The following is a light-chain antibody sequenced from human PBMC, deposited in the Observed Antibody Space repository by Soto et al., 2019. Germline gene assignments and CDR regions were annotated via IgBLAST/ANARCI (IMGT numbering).Light chain of an antibody. J-gene: IGLJ3*02. CDR1: SSDVGSYNL. Sequence: QSVLTQPASVSGSPGQSITISCTGTSSDVGSYNLVSWYQQHPGKAPKFMIYDDSKRPSGISNRFSGSKSGNTASLTISGLQAEDEADYYCCSYAGSSIGVFGGGTKVTVL. CDR3: CSYAGSSIGV. V-gene: IGLV2-23*01. CDR2: DDS.